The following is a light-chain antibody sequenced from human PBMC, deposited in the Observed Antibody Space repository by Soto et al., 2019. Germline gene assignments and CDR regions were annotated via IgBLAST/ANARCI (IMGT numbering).Light chain of an antibody. Sequence: VLTQSPGTLSLSPGERATLSCRASQSVSSTCLAWYQQKPGQAPRLLIYGASSRATGIPDRFSGSGSGTDFTLTISRLEPEDFAVYYCQQFGSSPRTFGQGTKVEI. J-gene: IGKJ1*01. CDR1: QSVSSTC. CDR2: GAS. V-gene: IGKV3-20*01. CDR3: QQFGSSPRT.